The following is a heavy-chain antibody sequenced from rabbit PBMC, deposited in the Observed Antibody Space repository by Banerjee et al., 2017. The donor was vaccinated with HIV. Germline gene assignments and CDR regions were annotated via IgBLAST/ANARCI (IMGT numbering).Heavy chain of an antibody. CDR2: INTISGDT. CDR3: ARDLACVIVWNFNL. V-gene: IGHV1S45*01. J-gene: IGHJ4*01. D-gene: IGHD6-1*01. Sequence: QEHLEESGGDMVKPEGSLTLTCTASAFSFSNKYVMCWVRQAPGKGLEWIACINTISGDTGYATWAKVRFTISKASWTAVTLQMISLTAADTASYFCARDLACVIVWNFNLWGQVTLVTVS. CDR1: AFSFSNKYV.